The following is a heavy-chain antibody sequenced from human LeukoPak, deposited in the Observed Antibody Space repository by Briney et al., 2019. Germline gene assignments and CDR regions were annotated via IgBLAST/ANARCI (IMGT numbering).Heavy chain of an antibody. CDR1: GYTFTSYY. Sequence: GASVKVSCKASGYTFTSYYIHWVRQAPGQGLECMGIINPSGGSTSYTQKFQGRVTMTRDMSTSIVYMELSSLRSEDTAVYYCARGGRTTRPFDYWGQGTLVTVSS. V-gene: IGHV1-46*01. J-gene: IGHJ4*02. CDR3: ARGGRTTRPFDY. CDR2: INPSGGST. D-gene: IGHD2-15*01.